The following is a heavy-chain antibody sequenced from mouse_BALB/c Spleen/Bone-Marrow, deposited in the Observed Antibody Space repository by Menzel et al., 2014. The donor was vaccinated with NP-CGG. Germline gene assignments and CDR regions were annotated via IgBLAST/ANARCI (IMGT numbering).Heavy chain of an antibody. CDR1: GYSFTSYW. CDR2: IHPSDTET. J-gene: IGHJ3*01. D-gene: IGHD1-1*01. Sequence: VKLMESGAELVRPGASVKLSCKASGYSFTSYWMNWVKQRPGQGLEWIGMIHPSDTETRLNQRFKDKATLTVDKSSGTAYMQLSSPTSEDSAVYYCARLEGNYGSTFAYWGQGTLVTVSA. CDR3: ARLEGNYGSTFAY. V-gene: IGHV1-61*01.